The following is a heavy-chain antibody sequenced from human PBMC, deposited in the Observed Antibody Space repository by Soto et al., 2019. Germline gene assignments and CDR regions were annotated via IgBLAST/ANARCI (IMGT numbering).Heavy chain of an antibody. Sequence: SLRLSCAASGFTVSSNYMSWVRQAPGRGLEWVSALYSGGSTYYADSVKGRFTISRDNSRNTLYLQMNSLRAEDTAIYYCARARSTVAGLFDDWGQGALVTVSS. CDR3: ARARSTVAGLFDD. CDR2: LYSGGST. V-gene: IGHV3-53*01. D-gene: IGHD6-19*01. J-gene: IGHJ4*02. CDR1: GFTVSSNY.